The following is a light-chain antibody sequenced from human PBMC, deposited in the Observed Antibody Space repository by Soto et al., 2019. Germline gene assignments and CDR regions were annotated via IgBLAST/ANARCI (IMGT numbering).Light chain of an antibody. J-gene: IGKJ1*01. CDR1: QSVSSSY. V-gene: IGKV3-20*01. Sequence: IVWPQSPGTLSLSPGERATRSCRASQSVSSSYLAWYQQKPGQAPRLLIYGASSRATGIPDRFSGSGSGTDFTLTISRLEPEDFAVYYCQQYGSSPWTFGQGTKVDIK. CDR3: QQYGSSPWT. CDR2: GAS.